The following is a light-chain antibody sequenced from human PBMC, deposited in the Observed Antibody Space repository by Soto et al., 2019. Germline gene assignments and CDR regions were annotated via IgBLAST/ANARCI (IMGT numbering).Light chain of an antibody. J-gene: IGKJ1*01. Sequence: DIQMTQSPSTLSASVGDRVTITCRASQSISSWLAWYQQKPGKAPKLLIYDASSLESGVPSRFSGSGSGTEFTLTISSLQPDDFAVYYCQQYNKWRTFGQGTKVDIK. V-gene: IGKV1-5*01. CDR3: QQYNKWRT. CDR1: QSISSW. CDR2: DAS.